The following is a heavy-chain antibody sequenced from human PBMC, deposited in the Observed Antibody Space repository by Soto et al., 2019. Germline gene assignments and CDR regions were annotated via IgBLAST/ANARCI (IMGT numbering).Heavy chain of an antibody. CDR2: IFSNDEK. CDR1: GFSLSNARMG. J-gene: IGHJ4*02. Sequence: QVTLKESGPVLVKPTETLTLTCTDSGFSLSNARMGVSWIRQPPGKALEWLAHIFSNDEKSYSTSLKSRLTISKDTSKSQVVLTMTNMDPVDTATYYWARFKYSSSWYRYFDYWGQGTLVTVSS. D-gene: IGHD6-13*01. CDR3: ARFKYSSSWYRYFDY. V-gene: IGHV2-26*01.